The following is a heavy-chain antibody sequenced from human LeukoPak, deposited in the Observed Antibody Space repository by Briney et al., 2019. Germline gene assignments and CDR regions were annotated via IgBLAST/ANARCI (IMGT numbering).Heavy chain of an antibody. Sequence: GGSLRLSCAASGFTFSSYGMHWVRQAPGKGLEWVAFIRYDGSNKYYADSVKGRFTISRDNSKNTLYLQMNSLRAEDTAVYYCASLNYYDCSALGYWGQGTLVTVSS. D-gene: IGHD3-22*01. CDR2: IRYDGSNK. CDR3: ASLNYYDCSALGY. J-gene: IGHJ4*02. V-gene: IGHV3-30*02. CDR1: GFTFSSYG.